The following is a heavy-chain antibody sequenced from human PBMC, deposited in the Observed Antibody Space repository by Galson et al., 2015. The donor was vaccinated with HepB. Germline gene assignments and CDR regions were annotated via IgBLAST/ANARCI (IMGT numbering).Heavy chain of an antibody. Sequence: SLRLSCAASGFTFSSYAMSWVRQAPGKGLEWVSAISGSGGSTYYADSVKGRFAISRDNSKNTLYLQMNSLRAEDTAVYYCAKEPMTTVTGAWYFDLWGRGTLVTVSS. CDR2: ISGSGGST. J-gene: IGHJ2*01. V-gene: IGHV3-23*01. CDR3: AKEPMTTVTGAWYFDL. D-gene: IGHD4-11*01. CDR1: GFTFSSYA.